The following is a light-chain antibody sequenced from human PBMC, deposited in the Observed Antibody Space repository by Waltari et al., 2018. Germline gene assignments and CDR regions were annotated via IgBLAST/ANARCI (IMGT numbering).Light chain of an antibody. Sequence: DIQMTQSPYSLSASVGDRVNLTCRASQSISSYLNWYQQKPGKAPNFLIYGASNLQSGVPSRFSGSGSGTDFTLTISSLQLEDFATYSCQQSHSIPWTFGQGTKVEI. CDR1: QSISSY. CDR2: GAS. V-gene: IGKV1-39*01. J-gene: IGKJ1*01. CDR3: QQSHSIPWT.